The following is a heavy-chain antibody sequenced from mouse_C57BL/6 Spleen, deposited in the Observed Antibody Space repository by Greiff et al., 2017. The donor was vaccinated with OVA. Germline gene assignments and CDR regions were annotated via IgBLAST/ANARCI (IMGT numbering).Heavy chain of an antibody. CDR2: IDPSDSYT. J-gene: IGHJ3*01. CDR3: ARGGSWFAY. Sequence: QVQLQQPGAELVMPGASVKLSCKASGYTFTSYWMHWVKQRPGQGLEWIGEIDPSDSYTNYNQKFKGKSTLTVDKSSSTADMQRSSLASYDAAVDYCARGGSWFAYWGQGTLVTVSA. CDR1: GYTFTSYW. D-gene: IGHD1-1*01. V-gene: IGHV1-69*01.